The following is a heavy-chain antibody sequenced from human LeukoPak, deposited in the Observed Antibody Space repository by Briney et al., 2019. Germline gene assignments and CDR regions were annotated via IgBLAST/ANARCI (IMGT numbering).Heavy chain of an antibody. V-gene: IGHV3-30*02. CDR3: AKAVSMVRGKVADY. CDR2: IRYDGSNK. Sequence: GGSLRLSCAASGFTSSSYGMHWVRQAPGKGLEWVAFIRYDGSNKYYADSVKGRFTISRDNSKNTLYLQMNSLRAEDTAVYYCAKAVSMVRGKVADYWGQGTLVTVSS. CDR1: GFTSSSYG. J-gene: IGHJ4*02. D-gene: IGHD3-10*01.